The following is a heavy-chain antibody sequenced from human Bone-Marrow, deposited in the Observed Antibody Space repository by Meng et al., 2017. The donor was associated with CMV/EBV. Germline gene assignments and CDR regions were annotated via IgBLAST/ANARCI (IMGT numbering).Heavy chain of an antibody. CDR2: INPNSGGT. J-gene: IGHJ6*02. D-gene: IGHD3-3*01. CDR1: GYTFTGYY. Sequence: ASVKVSCKASGYTFTGYYMHWVRQAPGQGLEWMGWINPNSGGTNYAQKFQGRVTMTRDTSISTAYMELSRLRSDDTAVYYCARDYPTSYDFWSGDYYYYGMDVWGQGTTVTV. V-gene: IGHV1-2*02. CDR3: ARDYPTSYDFWSGDYYYYGMDV.